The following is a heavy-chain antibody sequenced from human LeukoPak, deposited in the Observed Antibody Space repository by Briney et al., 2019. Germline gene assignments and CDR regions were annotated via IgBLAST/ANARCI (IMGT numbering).Heavy chain of an antibody. J-gene: IGHJ4*02. CDR2: VYSSGDT. CDR3: ARDKVANDY. Sequence: PSETLSLTCSVSGAFISNHHWSWIRQPAGKGLEWIGRVYSSGDTTYNPSLKSRVTISVDKSKSQFSLRLTSVTAADTAVYYYARDKVANDYWGQGTLVTVAS. V-gene: IGHV4-4*07. CDR1: GAFISNHH. D-gene: IGHD5-12*01.